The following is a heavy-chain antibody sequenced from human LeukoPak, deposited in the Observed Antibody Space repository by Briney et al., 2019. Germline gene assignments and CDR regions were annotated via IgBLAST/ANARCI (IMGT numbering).Heavy chain of an antibody. D-gene: IGHD3-10*01. Sequence: SVKVSCKASGGTFSSYAISWVRQAPGQGLEWMGRIIPILGIANYAQKFQGRVTITADNSTSTAYMELSSLRSEDTAVYYCARDNYYGSGPYYYYYGMGVWGQGTTVTVSS. J-gene: IGHJ6*02. CDR2: IIPILGIA. V-gene: IGHV1-69*04. CDR3: ARDNYYGSGPYYYYYGMGV. CDR1: GGTFSSYA.